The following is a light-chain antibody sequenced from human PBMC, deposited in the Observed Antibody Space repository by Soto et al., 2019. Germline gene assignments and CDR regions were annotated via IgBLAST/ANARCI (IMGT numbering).Light chain of an antibody. CDR3: QQYNNWPRT. CDR2: AAS. J-gene: IGKJ1*01. V-gene: IGKV3-15*01. CDR1: QSVSNN. Sequence: EIVMTQSPATLSVSPGERATVSCRASQSVSNNLAWYQQKPGQAPRLLIYAASTRATGIPARFSGSGSGTEFTLTISSLQSEDFAVYYCQQYNNWPRTFGQGTKVDIK.